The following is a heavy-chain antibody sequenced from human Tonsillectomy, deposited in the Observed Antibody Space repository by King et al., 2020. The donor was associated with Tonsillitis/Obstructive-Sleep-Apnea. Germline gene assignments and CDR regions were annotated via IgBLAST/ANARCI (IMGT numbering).Heavy chain of an antibody. Sequence: VQLVESGGGLLQPGGSLTLSCAVSGLTSKNFAMSWVRQAPGKGLEWVSTISGRADNTYIADSVKGRITVSRDNSKNTMDRQLNGLRPEDTAIYYCAKATRSIYDYWGQGTLVTVSS. D-gene: IGHD3-3*02. CDR1: GLTSKNFA. J-gene: IGHJ4*02. CDR3: AKATRSIYDY. V-gene: IGHV3-23*04. CDR2: ISGRADNT.